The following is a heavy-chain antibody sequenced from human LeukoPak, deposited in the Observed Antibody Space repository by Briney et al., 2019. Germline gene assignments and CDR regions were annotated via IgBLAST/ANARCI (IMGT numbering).Heavy chain of an antibody. D-gene: IGHD3-10*01. CDR1: DDSINNYY. CDR3: ARWGGTLIAFDV. CDR2: THYSGET. V-gene: IGHV4-59*08. J-gene: IGHJ3*01. Sequence: SETLSLTCSVSDDSINNYYWNWIRQPPGKPLEWIGYTHYSGETTYNPSLTSRVTTFVDTSKNQFSLKLSSVTAADTAVYYCARWGGTLIAFDVWGPGTLVTVSS.